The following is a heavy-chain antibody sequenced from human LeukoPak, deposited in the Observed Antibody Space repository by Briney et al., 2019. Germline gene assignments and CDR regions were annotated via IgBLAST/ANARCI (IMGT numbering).Heavy chain of an antibody. Sequence: ASVKVSCRASGYTFTGYYMHWVRQAPGQGLEWMRWINPNSGGTNYAQKFQGRVTMTRDTSISTAYMELSRLRSDDTAVYYCARSRAAVAANWFDPWGQGTLVTVSS. V-gene: IGHV1-2*02. J-gene: IGHJ5*02. D-gene: IGHD6-19*01. CDR1: GYTFTGYY. CDR3: ARSRAAVAANWFDP. CDR2: INPNSGGT.